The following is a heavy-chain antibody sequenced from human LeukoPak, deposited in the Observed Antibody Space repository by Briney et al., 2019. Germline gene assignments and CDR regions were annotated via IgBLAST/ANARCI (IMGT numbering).Heavy chain of an antibody. D-gene: IGHD5-18*01. V-gene: IGHV3-49*05. CDR3: VRDGRGYNNGYYDY. J-gene: IGHJ4*02. CDR2: IRSKHYGGTL. Sequence: NPGRSLRLSYTTSGFNFWDYGLIWLRQAPAKELDGVTFIRSKHYGGTLDYAAFVKGRFAISRDDSKSIAFLQMNSMQTEDTAVYYCVRDGRGYNNGYYDYWGQGTLVIVSS. CDR1: GFNFWDYG.